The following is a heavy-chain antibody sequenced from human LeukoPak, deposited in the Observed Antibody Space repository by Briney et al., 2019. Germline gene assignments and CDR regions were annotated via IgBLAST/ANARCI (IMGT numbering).Heavy chain of an antibody. V-gene: IGHV3-7*03. D-gene: IGHD3-10*01. CDR3: ARGTVTSGSYFLTRPFDY. CDR2: IKQDGSEK. Sequence: PGGSLRLSCAASGFTFSSYWMSWVRQAPGKGLEWVANIKQDGSEKYYVDSVKGRFTISRDNAKNSLYLQMNSLRAEDTALYHCARGTVTSGSYFLTRPFDYWGQGTLVTVSS. CDR1: GFTFSSYW. J-gene: IGHJ4*02.